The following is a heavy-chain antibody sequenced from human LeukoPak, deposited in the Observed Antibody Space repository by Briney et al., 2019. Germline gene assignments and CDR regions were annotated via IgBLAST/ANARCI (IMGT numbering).Heavy chain of an antibody. CDR2: ISSSSSTI. CDR3: ARESESYDSSGSTFKY. V-gene: IGHV3-48*01. CDR1: GFTFSSYS. J-gene: IGHJ4*02. D-gene: IGHD3-22*01. Sequence: GGSLRLSCAASGFTFSSYSMSWVRQAPGKGLEWVSYISSSSSTIYYADSVKGRFTISRDNSKNTLYLQMNSLRAEDTAVYYCARESESYDSSGSTFKYWGQGTLGTVSS.